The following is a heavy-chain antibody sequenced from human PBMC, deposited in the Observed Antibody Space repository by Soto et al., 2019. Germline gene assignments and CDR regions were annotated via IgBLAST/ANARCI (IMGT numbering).Heavy chain of an antibody. D-gene: IGHD1-26*01. CDR2: TYYRSKWST. V-gene: IGHV6-1*01. CDR3: TRALSGSYDS. J-gene: IGHJ5*01. CDR1: GDSVSSRSAA. Sequence: QTLSLTCAISGDSVSSRSAAWNWIRQSPSRGLEWLGRTYYRSKWSTDYAVSVKSRIIINPDTSKNQFSLQLNSVTPEDTAVYYCTRALSGSYDSWGQGTLVTVSS.